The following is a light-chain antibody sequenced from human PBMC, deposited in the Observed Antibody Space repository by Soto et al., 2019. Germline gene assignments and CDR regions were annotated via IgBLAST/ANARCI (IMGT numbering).Light chain of an antibody. Sequence: QSALTQPPSASGSPGQSVTISCTGTSFDVGGYNYVSWYQQHPGKAPQVLMYEVSKRPSGVPDRFSGSKSGNTASLTVSALQAEDEADYYCSAYAGSPYLYVFGSGTKVTVL. CDR1: SFDVGGYNY. V-gene: IGLV2-8*01. CDR3: SAYAGSPYLYV. CDR2: EVS. J-gene: IGLJ1*01.